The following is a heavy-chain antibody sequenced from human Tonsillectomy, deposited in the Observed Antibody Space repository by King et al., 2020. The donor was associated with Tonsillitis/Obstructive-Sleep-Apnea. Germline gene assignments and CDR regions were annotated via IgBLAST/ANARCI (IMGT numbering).Heavy chain of an antibody. CDR3: AREDVGFDY. D-gene: IGHD2-15*01. CDR1: GYTFTGYY. Sequence: QLVQSGAEVKKPGASVKVSCKASGYTFTGYYMHWVRQAPGQGLEWMGWINPNSGGTKYAQKFQGRVTMTSDTSISTAYMELRSLRSDDTAVYYCAREDVGFDYWGQGTLVTVSS. V-gene: IGHV1-2*02. J-gene: IGHJ4*02. CDR2: INPNSGGT.